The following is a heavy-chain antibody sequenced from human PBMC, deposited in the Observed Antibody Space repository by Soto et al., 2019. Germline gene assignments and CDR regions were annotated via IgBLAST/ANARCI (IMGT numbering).Heavy chain of an antibody. Sequence: EVQLVESGGGSVKPGGSLRLSCAASGFTFSNAWMNWVRQAPGKGLEWVGRIKSKTDGGTTDYAAPVKGRFTISRDDSKNTLYLQMNSLKTEDTAVYYCTTGLPAALSYYYYYGMDVWGQGTTVTVSS. V-gene: IGHV3-15*07. J-gene: IGHJ6*02. CDR1: GFTFSNAW. CDR2: IKSKTDGGTT. CDR3: TTGLPAALSYYYYYGMDV. D-gene: IGHD2-2*01.